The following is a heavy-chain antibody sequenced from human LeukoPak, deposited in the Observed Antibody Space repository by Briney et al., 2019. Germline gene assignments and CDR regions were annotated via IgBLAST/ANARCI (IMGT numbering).Heavy chain of an antibody. J-gene: IGHJ6*03. Sequence: PSETLSLTCTVSGGSISSYYWSWIRQPPGKGLEWIGYIYYSGSTNYNPSLKSRVTISVDTSKNQFSLKLSSVTAADTAVYYCAREGSSRDFGYYYYYMDVWGKGTTVTVSS. CDR1: GGSISSYY. CDR2: IYYSGST. V-gene: IGHV4-59*01. D-gene: IGHD6-6*01. CDR3: AREGSSRDFGYYYYYMDV.